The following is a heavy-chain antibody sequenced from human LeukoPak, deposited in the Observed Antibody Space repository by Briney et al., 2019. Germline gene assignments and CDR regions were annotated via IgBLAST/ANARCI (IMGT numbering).Heavy chain of an antibody. CDR2: ISSSSTI. V-gene: IGHV3-48*01. D-gene: IGHD3-10*01. CDR3: ARGLYGSGKYYFDY. Sequence: PGGSLRLSCAASGFTFSHYSINWVRQAPGKGLEWVSYISSSSTIYYAGSVKGRFTISRDNAKNSLYLQMNSLRAEDTAVYYCARGLYGSGKYYFDYWGRGTLVTVSS. J-gene: IGHJ4*02. CDR1: GFTFSHYS.